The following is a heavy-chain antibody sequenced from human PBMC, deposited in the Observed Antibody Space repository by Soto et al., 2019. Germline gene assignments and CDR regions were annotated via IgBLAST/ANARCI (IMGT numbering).Heavy chain of an antibody. CDR3: ARSVEGHFDY. CDR1: GFPFSIYS. D-gene: IGHD6-19*01. CDR2: MTSDTNTI. V-gene: IGHV3-48*02. J-gene: IGHJ4*02. Sequence: ELQLVESGGGLVQPGGSLRLTCVASGFPFSIYSMNWVRQAPGKGLEWSSYMTSDTNTIKYADSVKGRFTISRDNAKKLVYLQMNSLGDEDTAVYFCARSVEGHFDYWGQGTVVTVSS.